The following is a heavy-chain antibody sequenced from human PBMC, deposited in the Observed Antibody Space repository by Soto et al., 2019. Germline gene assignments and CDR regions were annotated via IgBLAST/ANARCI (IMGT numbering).Heavy chain of an antibody. V-gene: IGHV2-5*02. J-gene: IGHJ5*02. CDR2: IYWDGDK. CDR3: AHRATMTIFGLIIDNGIWFDP. Sequence: QINLIESGPTLVHPTQTLTLTCTFSGFSLSTSGAAVGWVRQPPGRALEWLALIYWDGDKRYNASLGNRLTITKDTSMNQVVLTLTNVDPADTATYYCAHRATMTIFGLIIDNGIWFDPWGQGTRVIVSS. CDR1: GFSLSTSGAA. D-gene: IGHD3-3*01.